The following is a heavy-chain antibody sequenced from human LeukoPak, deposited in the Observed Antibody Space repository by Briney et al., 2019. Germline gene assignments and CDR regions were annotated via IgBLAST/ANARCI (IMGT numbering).Heavy chain of an antibody. CDR1: GFTFSSAW. J-gene: IGHJ4*02. CDR2: IKSRTDRETI. D-gene: IGHD5-24*01. V-gene: IGHV3-15*01. Sequence: GGSLRVSCAASGFTFSSAWMTWVSQAPGKGVEWVGRIKSRTDRETIEYAAPVKGRFTMSRDDSKNTLYLQMNSLRTEDTAVYYCTTALTHNFDYWGQGTLVTVSS. CDR3: TTALTHNFDY.